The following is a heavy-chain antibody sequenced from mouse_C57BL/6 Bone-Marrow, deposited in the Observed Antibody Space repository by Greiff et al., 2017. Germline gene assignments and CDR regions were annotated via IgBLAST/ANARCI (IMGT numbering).Heavy chain of an antibody. Sequence: EVKLVESGGDLVKPGGSLKLSCAASGFTFSSYGMSWVRQTPDKRLEWVATISSGGSYTYYPDSVKGRFTISRDNAKNTLYLQMSSLKSEDTAMYYCARHEMIRDFDYWGQGTTLTVSS. CDR1: GFTFSSYG. CDR2: ISSGGSYT. J-gene: IGHJ2*01. V-gene: IGHV5-6*02. D-gene: IGHD2-4*01. CDR3: ARHEMIRDFDY.